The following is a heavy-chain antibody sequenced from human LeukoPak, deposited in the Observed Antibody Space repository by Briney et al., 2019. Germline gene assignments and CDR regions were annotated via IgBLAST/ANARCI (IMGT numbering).Heavy chain of an antibody. J-gene: IGHJ5*02. CDR3: ARVPTTYSSSWDWFDP. CDR1: GGSISSYY. Sequence: SETLSLTCTVSGGSISSYYWSWIRQPAGKGLEWIGRIYSNGSTNYNPSLKSRVTMSVDTSKNQFSLKLSSVTAADTAVYYCARVPTTYSSSWDWFDPWGQGTLVTVSS. V-gene: IGHV4-4*07. D-gene: IGHD6-13*01. CDR2: IYSNGST.